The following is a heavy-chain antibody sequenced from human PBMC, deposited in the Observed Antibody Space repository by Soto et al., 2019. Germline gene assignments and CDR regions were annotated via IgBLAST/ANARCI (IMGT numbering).Heavy chain of an antibody. CDR2: IIPIFGTA. CDR1: GGSFNRHT. Sequence: QVQLVQSGAEVRKPGSSVRVSCKASGGSFNRHTISWVRQAPGQGLEWMGGIIPIFGTANYAQKFQGRVTITADESTSTVYMVMSSLRSDDTAIYYCARGWASDRTDYYYAHWGQGTLVIVSS. J-gene: IGHJ4*02. V-gene: IGHV1-69*01. CDR3: ARGWASDRTDYYYAH. D-gene: IGHD3-9*01.